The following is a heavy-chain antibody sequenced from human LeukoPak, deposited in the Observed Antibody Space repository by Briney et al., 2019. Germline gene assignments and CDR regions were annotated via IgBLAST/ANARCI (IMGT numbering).Heavy chain of an antibody. CDR1: GFTFSDYY. J-gene: IGHJ4*02. D-gene: IGHD2-2*01. V-gene: IGHV3-11*01. CDR2: ISSSGSTI. Sequence: PGGSLRLSCAASGFTFSDYYMSRIRQAPGKGLEWVSYISSSGSTIYYADSVKGRFTISRDNAKNSLYLQMNSLRVEDTAVYYCTGYCSSASCYHAGFWGQGTLVTVSS. CDR3: TGYCSSASCYHAGF.